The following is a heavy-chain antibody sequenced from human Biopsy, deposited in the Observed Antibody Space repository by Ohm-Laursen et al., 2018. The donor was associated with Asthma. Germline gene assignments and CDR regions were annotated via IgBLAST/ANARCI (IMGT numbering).Heavy chain of an antibody. CDR2: IYSGGTS. CDR1: GFAVSRDY. Sequence: SLRLSCTASGFAVSRDYMFWVRQAPGKGLEWVSVIYSGGTSHTADSVGGRFTIFRDYSKNTLYLQMHSLRAEDTAVYYCARGDSSNWSHYYFDYWGQGTLVTVSS. D-gene: IGHD3-22*01. J-gene: IGHJ4*02. CDR3: ARGDSSNWSHYYFDY. V-gene: IGHV3-53*01.